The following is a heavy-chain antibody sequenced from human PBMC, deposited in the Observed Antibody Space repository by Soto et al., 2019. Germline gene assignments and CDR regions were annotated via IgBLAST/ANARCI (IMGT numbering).Heavy chain of an antibody. Sequence: GGSLTLSCAASGFTFSSYAMSWVRQAPGKGLEWVSAISGSGGSTYYADSVKGRFTISRDNAKNTLYLQMNSLRAEDTAVYYCAKDHHSYGYTYYFYYWGQGTLVPVSS. J-gene: IGHJ4*02. CDR1: GFTFSSYA. D-gene: IGHD5-18*01. CDR3: AKDHHSYGYTYYFYY. V-gene: IGHV3-23*01. CDR2: ISGSGGST.